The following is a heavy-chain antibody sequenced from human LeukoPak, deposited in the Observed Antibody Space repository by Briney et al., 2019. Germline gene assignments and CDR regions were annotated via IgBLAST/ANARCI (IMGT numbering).Heavy chain of an antibody. CDR1: GGSISSSSYY. J-gene: IGHJ5*02. CDR3: ARDSYYDSSGYQGEFDP. CDR2: IYYSGST. D-gene: IGHD3-22*01. V-gene: IGHV4-61*01. Sequence: SETLSLTCTVSGGSISSSSYYWSWIRQPPGKGLEWIGYIYYSGSTNYNPSLKSRVTISVDTSKNQFSLKLSSVTAADTAVYYCARDSYYDSSGYQGEFDPWGQGTLVTVSS.